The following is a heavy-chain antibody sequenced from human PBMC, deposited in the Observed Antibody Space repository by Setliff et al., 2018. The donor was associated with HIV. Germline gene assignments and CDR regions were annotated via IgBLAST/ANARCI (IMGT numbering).Heavy chain of an antibody. CDR3: ARGGFSSSWYS. D-gene: IGHD6-13*01. CDR1: GFTFDDYA. V-gene: IGHV3-43D*03. Sequence: PGGSLRLSCAASGFTFDDYAMYWVRQVPGKGLEWVSLITWDGGATYYADSVKGRFTISRDNSKNSLYLQMNSLRPDDTALYYCARGGFSSSWYSWGQGTLVTVSS. CDR2: ITWDGGAT. J-gene: IGHJ4*02.